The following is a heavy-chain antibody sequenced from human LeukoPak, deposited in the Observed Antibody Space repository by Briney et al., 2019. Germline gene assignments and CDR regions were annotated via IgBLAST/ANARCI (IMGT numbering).Heavy chain of an antibody. Sequence: SGGSLRLSCAASGFTFSSYWMSWVRQAPGKGLEWVANIKQDESEKYYVDSVKGRFTISRDNARNSLYLQMNSLRAEDTAVYYCATLTGVTGNGILWFGESLGDVWGQGTTVTVSS. CDR3: ATLTGVTGNGILWFGESLGDV. D-gene: IGHD3-10*01. CDR2: IKQDESEK. CDR1: GFTFSSYW. J-gene: IGHJ6*02. V-gene: IGHV3-7*01.